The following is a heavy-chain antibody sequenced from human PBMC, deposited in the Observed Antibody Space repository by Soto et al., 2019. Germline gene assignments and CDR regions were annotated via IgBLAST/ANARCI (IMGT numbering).Heavy chain of an antibody. CDR1: GFTFSNYG. J-gene: IGHJ6*02. V-gene: IGHV3-30*18. CDR2: ISHDGGTE. D-gene: IGHD2-21*02. Sequence: QVQLVESGGGVVQPGRSLRLSCAASGFTFSNYGIHWVRQAPGKGLEWVALISHDGGTEYSADSAKGRFTVSRDNAKNTVHLQMNSLRPEDTALYYCAKDLVVVTEAGMDVWGQGTTVIVSS. CDR3: AKDLVVVTEAGMDV.